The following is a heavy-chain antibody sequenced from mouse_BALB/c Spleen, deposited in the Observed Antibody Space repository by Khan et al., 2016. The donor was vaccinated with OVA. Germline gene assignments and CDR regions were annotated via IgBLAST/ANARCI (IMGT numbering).Heavy chain of an antibody. CDR3: ARVGYSGTMDY. J-gene: IGHJ4*01. V-gene: IGHV9-3-1*01. CDR1: GYTFTNYG. Sequence: QIQLVQSGPELKKPGETVKISCKASGYTFTNYGMNWVKQAPGKGLKWMGFINTYPGEPPYADDFKGRFAFSLETSASTAYLQINNLKNEDTSTYFCARVGYSGTMDYWGQGTSVTVSS. D-gene: IGHD2-14*01. CDR2: INTYPGEP.